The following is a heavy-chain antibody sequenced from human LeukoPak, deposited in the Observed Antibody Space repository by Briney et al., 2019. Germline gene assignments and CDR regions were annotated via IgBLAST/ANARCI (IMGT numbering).Heavy chain of an antibody. V-gene: IGHV3-53*01. J-gene: IGHJ6*02. CDR3: ASRPYYYGMDV. CDR2: IYSGGST. CDR1: GFTVSSNY. Sequence: GGSLRLSCAASGFTVSSNYMSWVRQAPGKGLGWVSVIYSGGSTFYADSVKGRFTISRDNSKNTLYLQMNSLRAEDTAVYYCASRPYYYGMDVWGQGTTVTVSS.